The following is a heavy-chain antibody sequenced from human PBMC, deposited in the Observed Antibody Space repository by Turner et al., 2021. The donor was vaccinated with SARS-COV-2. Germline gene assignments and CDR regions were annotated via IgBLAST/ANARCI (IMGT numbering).Heavy chain of an antibody. D-gene: IGHD1-7*01. Sequence: QVPLLQSGAEVKKPGASVTVSCKVSGYTLSELSIHWVRQATGKGPEWMGGFNPEDGEPIYAQMFQGRFSLTEDTSTDTLYMELSSLRSEDTAVYYCATSWELPDAYFDSWGQGTLVTVSS. J-gene: IGHJ4*02. CDR3: ATSWELPDAYFDS. CDR1: GYTLSELS. CDR2: FNPEDGEP. V-gene: IGHV1-24*01.